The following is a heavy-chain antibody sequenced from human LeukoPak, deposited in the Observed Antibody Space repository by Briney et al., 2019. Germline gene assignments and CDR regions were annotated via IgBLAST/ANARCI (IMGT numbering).Heavy chain of an antibody. D-gene: IGHD3-10*01. V-gene: IGHV3-30*04. CDR3: ATNYYGSGSLVPIHNYYYYYMDV. CDR2: ISYDGSNK. CDR1: GFTLSSYA. J-gene: IGHJ6*03. Sequence: GGSLRLSCAASGFTLSSYAMSWVRQAPGKGLEWVAVISYDGSNKYYADSVKGRFTISRDNSKNTLYLQMNSQRAEDTAVYYCATNYYGSGSLVPIHNYYYYYMDVWGKGTTVTVSS.